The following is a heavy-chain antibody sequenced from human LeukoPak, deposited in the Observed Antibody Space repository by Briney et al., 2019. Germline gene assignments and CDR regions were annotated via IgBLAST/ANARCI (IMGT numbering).Heavy chain of an antibody. J-gene: IGHJ6*02. CDR2: ISGSGGGT. V-gene: IGHV3-23*01. D-gene: IGHD3-22*01. CDR3: AKFYDSSGYYFYGMDV. CDR1: GFTFSSYA. Sequence: GGSLRLSCAASGFTFSSYAMSWVRQAPGKGLEWVSAISGSGGGTYYADSVKGRFTISRDNSKNTLYLQMNSLRAEDTAVYYCAKFYDSSGYYFYGMDVWGQGTTVTVSS.